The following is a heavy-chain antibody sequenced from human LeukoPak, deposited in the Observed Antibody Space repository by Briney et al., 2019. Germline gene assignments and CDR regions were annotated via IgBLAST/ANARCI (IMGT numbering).Heavy chain of an antibody. CDR2: IKQDGSEK. J-gene: IGHJ4*02. Sequence: GGSLRLSCAASGFTCSSYWMSWVRQAPGNGLEWVANIKQDGSEKYYVDSVKGRFTISRDNAKNSPYLQMNSLRAEDTAVYYCARGRGVDYWGQGTLVTVSS. CDR1: GFTCSSYW. CDR3: ARGRGVDY. V-gene: IGHV3-7*01. D-gene: IGHD1-26*01.